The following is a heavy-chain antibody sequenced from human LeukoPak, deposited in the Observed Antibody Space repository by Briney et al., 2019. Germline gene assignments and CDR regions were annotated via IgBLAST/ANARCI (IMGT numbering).Heavy chain of an antibody. J-gene: IGHJ4*02. CDR1: VGSFSDYY. V-gene: IGHV4-34*01. CDR2: INHSGST. CDR3: ARGRRMIFGVVIMGQFDY. D-gene: IGHD3/OR15-3a*01. Sequence: SESLSLTCTVYVGSFSDYYWSWIRQPPWKGLEWIEEINHSGSTNYNPSLKSRVTISVDTSKNQFSLKLSSVTAADTAVYYCARGRRMIFGVVIMGQFDYWGQGTLVTVSS.